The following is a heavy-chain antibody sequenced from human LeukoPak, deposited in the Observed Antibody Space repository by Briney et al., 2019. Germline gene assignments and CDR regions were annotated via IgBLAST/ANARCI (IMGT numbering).Heavy chain of an antibody. J-gene: IGHJ3*02. CDR1: GFTVSSNY. CDR3: ARDMTGNTPDAFDI. V-gene: IGHV3-53*01. D-gene: IGHD1-20*01. Sequence: GGSLRLSCAASGFTVSSNYMSWVRQAPGKGLEWVSVIYSGGSTYYADSVKGRFTISRDNAKNSLYLQMNSLRAEDTAVYYCARDMTGNTPDAFDIWGQGTMVTVSS. CDR2: IYSGGST.